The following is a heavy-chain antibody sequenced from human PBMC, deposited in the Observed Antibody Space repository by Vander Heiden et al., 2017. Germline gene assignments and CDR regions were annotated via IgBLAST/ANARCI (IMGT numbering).Heavy chain of an antibody. J-gene: IGHJ3*01. CDR2: IYPGDSDT. CDR1: GYSLTSYW. CDR3: ATRGRPYTFDV. V-gene: IGHV5-51*03. Sequence: EVQLVQSGAEVKHPGESTNISCKGSGYSLTSYWIGWVRQMPGKGLWWMGIIYPGDSDTSYSPTFQGQVAISADKSVTTAYLQWSSLTASDTAMYYCATRGRPYTFDVWGQGTMVTVSS. D-gene: IGHD3-16*01.